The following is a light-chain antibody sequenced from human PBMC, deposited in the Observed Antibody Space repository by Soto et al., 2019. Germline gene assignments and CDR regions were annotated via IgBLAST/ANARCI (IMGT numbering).Light chain of an antibody. J-gene: IGKJ2*01. CDR3: QQYNRYSYT. CDR2: HAS. V-gene: IGKV1-5*01. Sequence: DIQMTQSPSTLSASVGDRVTITCRASQSIITYLAWYQQKPGKAPKLLSYHASNLESGVPSRFSGSGSGTEFTLTISSLQPDDFATYYCQQYNRYSYTFGQGTKLESK. CDR1: QSIITY.